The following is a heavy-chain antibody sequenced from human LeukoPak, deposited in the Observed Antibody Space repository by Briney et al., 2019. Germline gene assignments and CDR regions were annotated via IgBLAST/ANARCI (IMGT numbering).Heavy chain of an antibody. CDR1: GYRFTTYW. D-gene: IGHD2-2*01. CDR3: ARLLTPSSPLNWFDP. J-gene: IGHJ5*02. CDR2: IYPGDSDT. V-gene: IGHV5-51*01. Sequence: EESLKISCKGSGYRFTTYWIGWVRQMPGRDLEWMGIIYPGDSDTRYSPSFQGQVTISADRSINTAYLQWSSLKASDTAMYYCARLLTPSSPLNWFDPWGQGTLVTVSS.